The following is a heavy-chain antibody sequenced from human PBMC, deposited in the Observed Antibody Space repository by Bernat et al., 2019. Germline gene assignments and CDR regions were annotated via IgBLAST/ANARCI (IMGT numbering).Heavy chain of an antibody. V-gene: IGHV4-34*01. Sequence: VQLVESGGGLVKPGGSLRLSCAASGFTFSNAWMNWVRQAPGKGLGWIGEVNHSGITNYNPALKSRVAISVDTSKNQFSLKLNSVTAADTAVYYSARGVKSAAGGLYFQYWGQGTLVTVSS. CDR2: VNHSGIT. CDR1: GFTFSNAW. CDR3: ARGVKSAAGGLYFQY. D-gene: IGHD6-13*01. J-gene: IGHJ1*01.